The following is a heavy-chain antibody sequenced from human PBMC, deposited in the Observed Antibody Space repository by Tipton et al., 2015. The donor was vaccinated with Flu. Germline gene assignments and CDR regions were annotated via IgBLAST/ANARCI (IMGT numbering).Heavy chain of an antibody. CDR2: INQDGSEK. V-gene: IGHV3-7*04. Sequence: SLRLSCAASGFTFSDYWMDWIRQAPGKGLEWVANINQDGSEKYSVDSVKGRFTISRDNAKNSLYLQMNSLRAEDTAVYYCARAPWRYDYNYDYWCQGTLVTVSS. D-gene: IGHD5-24*01. J-gene: IGHJ4*02. CDR1: GFTFSDYW. CDR3: ARAPWRYDYNYDY.